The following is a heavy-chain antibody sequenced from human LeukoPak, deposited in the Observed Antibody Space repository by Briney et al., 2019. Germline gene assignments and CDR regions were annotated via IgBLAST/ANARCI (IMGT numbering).Heavy chain of an antibody. D-gene: IGHD6-13*01. J-gene: IGHJ4*02. CDR2: IYYSGST. CDR1: GGSISSGDYY. Sequence: SQTLSLTCTVSGGSISSGDYYWSWIRHPPGKGLEWIGYIYYSGSTYYNPSLKSRVTISVDTSKNQFSLKLSSVTAADTAVYYCARESSSSPGEYWGQGTLVTVSS. V-gene: IGHV4-30-4*08. CDR3: ARESSSSPGEY.